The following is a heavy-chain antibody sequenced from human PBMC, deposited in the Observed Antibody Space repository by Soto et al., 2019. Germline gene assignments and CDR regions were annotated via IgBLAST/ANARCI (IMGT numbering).Heavy chain of an antibody. CDR3: AREGNDYEDNWFDP. V-gene: IGHV1-69*08. Sequence: QVQLVQSGPAVRQPGSSVKVSCKTSGGTFNTYTVSWVRQAPGQGLEWLGRIIPIIGVTNYAQKFQDRVTITADKYTFTAYMELSSLRFDDTAIYYCAREGNDYEDNWFDPWGQGTLVTVSS. J-gene: IGHJ5*02. D-gene: IGHD4-17*01. CDR2: IIPIIGVT. CDR1: GGTFNTYT.